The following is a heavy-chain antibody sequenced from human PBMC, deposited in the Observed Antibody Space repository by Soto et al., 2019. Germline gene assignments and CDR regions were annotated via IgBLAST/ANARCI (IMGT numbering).Heavy chain of an antibody. CDR1: GFTFNNYA. CDR3: AKGRGGSGSLTPRVDF. V-gene: IGHV3-23*01. D-gene: IGHD3-10*01. Sequence: EVQLLESGGGLVQPGGSLSLSCAASGFTFNNYAMTWVRQAPGKGLEWVSASSGGGDTTSYADAVKGRFTVSRDGSKNTLYRQMSSLRAEDPALYYCAKGRGGSGSLTPRVDFWGQGTLVTVSS. CDR2: SSGGGDTT. J-gene: IGHJ4*02.